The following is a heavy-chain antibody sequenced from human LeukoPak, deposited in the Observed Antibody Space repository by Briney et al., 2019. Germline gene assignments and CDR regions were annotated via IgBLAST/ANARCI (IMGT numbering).Heavy chain of an antibody. CDR2: IKQDGSQK. CDR1: GFTFSTYR. J-gene: IGHJ4*02. CDR3: ARIGYSSSCTDY. V-gene: IGHV3-7*01. Sequence: GGSLRLSCAASGFTFSTYRMSWVRQAPGKGLEWVANIKQDGSQKYYVDSVKGRFTISRDNAKNSVYLQMNTLRAGDTGVYYCARIGYSSSCTDYWGQGTLVTVSS. D-gene: IGHD2-2*01.